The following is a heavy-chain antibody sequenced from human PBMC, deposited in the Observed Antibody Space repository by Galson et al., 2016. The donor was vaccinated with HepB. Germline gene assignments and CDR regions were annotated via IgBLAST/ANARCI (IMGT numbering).Heavy chain of an antibody. CDR1: GFTFSSYA. Sequence: SLRLSCAASGFTFSSYAMTWVRQAPGKGLEWVSGISGSGVSTNYADSVKGRFTITRDNSKNLLDLQMNSLGAEDTAVYYSAKDQGGAKDCRGGSCYLSWGQGTLVTVSS. CDR3: AKDQGGAKDCRGGSCYLS. V-gene: IGHV3-23*01. J-gene: IGHJ5*02. D-gene: IGHD2-15*01. CDR2: ISGSGVST.